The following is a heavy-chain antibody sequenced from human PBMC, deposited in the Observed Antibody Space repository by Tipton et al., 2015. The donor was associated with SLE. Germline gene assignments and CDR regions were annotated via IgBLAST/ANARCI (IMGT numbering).Heavy chain of an antibody. D-gene: IGHD6-13*01. V-gene: IGHV3-11*06. J-gene: IGHJ4*02. CDR3: AKDRVGGREQLVDY. Sequence: SLRLSCAASGFTFSDYYMSWIRQAPGKGLEWVSYISSSSSYTNYADSVKGRFTISRDNAKNSLYLQMNSLRAEDTAVYYCAKDRVGGREQLVDYWGQGTLVTVSS. CDR1: GFTFSDYY. CDR2: ISSSSSYT.